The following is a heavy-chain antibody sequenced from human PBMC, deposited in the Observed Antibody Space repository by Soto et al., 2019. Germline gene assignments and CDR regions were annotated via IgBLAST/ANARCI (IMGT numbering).Heavy chain of an antibody. CDR1: GLTFSSHW. Sequence: EVQLVESGGDLVQPGGSLRLSGAASGLTFSSHWMHWVRQAPGKGLVWVSHINGDGSTTRYADSVQGRFTISRDNAKNTLYLQMNSLRAEDTAVYYCAIYSRVWAQGTTVTVSS. D-gene: IGHD2-15*01. V-gene: IGHV3-74*01. CDR2: INGDGSTT. J-gene: IGHJ6*02. CDR3: AIYSRV.